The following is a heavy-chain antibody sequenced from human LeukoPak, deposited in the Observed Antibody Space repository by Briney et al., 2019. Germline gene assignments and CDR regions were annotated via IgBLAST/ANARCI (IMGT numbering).Heavy chain of an antibody. CDR1: GGSLNGFY. V-gene: IGHV4-34*01. D-gene: IGHD4-11*01. J-gene: IGHJ6*02. Sequence: SETLSLTCVVHGGSLNGFYWSWTRQPPGRGLEWIGDIDDGGFGNYNPSPKSRVTISSDMSKKEFSLNLTSVSAADSAVYFCARGFKVQYFDHFQSATYGMDVWGQGTTVTVSS. CDR3: ARGFKVQYFDHFQSATYGMDV. CDR2: IDDGGFG.